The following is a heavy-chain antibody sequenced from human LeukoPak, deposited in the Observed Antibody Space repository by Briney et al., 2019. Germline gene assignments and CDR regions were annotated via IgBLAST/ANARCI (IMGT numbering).Heavy chain of an antibody. CDR1: GFTIANHG. CDR3: AKDWGSSGWYNWFDP. CDR2: ISHDGAAV. D-gene: IGHD6-19*01. Sequence: PGGSLRLSCAVSGFTIANHGMYWVRQAPGKGLEWVAMISHDGAAVYYGDSVKGRLTISRDNSNNTLYLQMNSLRVEDTAVYYCAKDWGSSGWYNWFDPWGQGTLVTVSS. V-gene: IGHV3-30*18. J-gene: IGHJ5*02.